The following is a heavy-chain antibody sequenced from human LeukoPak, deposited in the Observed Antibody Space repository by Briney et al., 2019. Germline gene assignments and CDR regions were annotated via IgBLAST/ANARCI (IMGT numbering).Heavy chain of an antibody. D-gene: IGHD4-17*01. CDR2: IYNSAST. J-gene: IGHJ5*02. Sequence: SETLSLTCTVSGGSISSGTYYWAWIRQSPGKGLEWIGSIYNSASTYYNPSFKRRVILSVDTSRNQFSLNLRSVTAADTGVYFCATNKTMVTTAGLFDPWGQGTRVIVSS. CDR3: ATNKTMVTTAGLFDP. CDR1: GGSISSGTYY. V-gene: IGHV4-39*01.